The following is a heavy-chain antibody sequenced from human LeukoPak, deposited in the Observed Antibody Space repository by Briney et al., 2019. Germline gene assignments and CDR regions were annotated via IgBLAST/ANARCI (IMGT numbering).Heavy chain of an antibody. CDR1: GFTFSSYS. V-gene: IGHV3-21*01. D-gene: IGHD6-13*01. CDR2: ISSSSSYI. J-gene: IGHJ6*02. CDR3: ARGSAGSSWILTDYYYYGMDV. Sequence: PGGSLRLSCAASGFTFSSYSMNWVRQAPGKGLEWVSSISSSSSYIYYADSVKGRFTISRDNAKNSLYLQMNSLRAEDTAVYYCARGSAGSSWILTDYYYYGMDVWGQGTTVTVSS.